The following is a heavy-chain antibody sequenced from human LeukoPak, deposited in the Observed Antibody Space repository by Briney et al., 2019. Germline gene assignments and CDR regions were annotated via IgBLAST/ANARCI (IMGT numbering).Heavy chain of an antibody. D-gene: IGHD6-13*01. V-gene: IGHV6-1*01. CDR3: ARDVVSAAGFTSDQYYYYMDV. Sequence: SPTLSLTCAISGDSVSSNSAAWNWIRQSPSRGLEWLGRTYYRSKWYNDYAVSVKSRITINPDTSKNQFSLQLNSVTPEDTAVYYCARDVVSAAGFTSDQYYYYMDVWGKGTTVTVSS. CDR2: TYYRSKWYN. J-gene: IGHJ6*03. CDR1: GDSVSSNSAA.